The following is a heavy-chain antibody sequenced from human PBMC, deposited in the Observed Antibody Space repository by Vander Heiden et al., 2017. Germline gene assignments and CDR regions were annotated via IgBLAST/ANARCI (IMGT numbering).Heavy chain of an antibody. CDR2: IAYDGSNK. V-gene: IGHV3-30-3*01. D-gene: IGHD3-22*01. CDR3: ARDPQEYYYDSSGFDAFDI. Sequence: QVQLVESGGGVVQPGRSLRLSCAASGFTFSSYAMHWVRQAPGKGLEWVAVIAYDGSNKYHADSVKGRFTISRDNSKNTLYLQMNSLRAEDTAVYYCARDPQEYYYDSSGFDAFDIWGQGTMVTVSS. CDR1: GFTFSSYA. J-gene: IGHJ3*02.